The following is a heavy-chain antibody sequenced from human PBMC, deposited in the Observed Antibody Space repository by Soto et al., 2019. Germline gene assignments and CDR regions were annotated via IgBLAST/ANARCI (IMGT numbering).Heavy chain of an antibody. CDR2: IIPIFGTA. Sequence: QVQLVQSGAEVEKPGSSVKVSCKASGGTFSSYAISWVRQAPGQGLEWMGGIIPIFGTANYAQKFQGRATITADESTSPAYMELSSLRSEDTAVYYCASGFWSGTRVNWFDPWGQGTMVTVSS. V-gene: IGHV1-69*01. CDR1: GGTFSSYA. D-gene: IGHD3-3*01. J-gene: IGHJ5*02. CDR3: ASGFWSGTRVNWFDP.